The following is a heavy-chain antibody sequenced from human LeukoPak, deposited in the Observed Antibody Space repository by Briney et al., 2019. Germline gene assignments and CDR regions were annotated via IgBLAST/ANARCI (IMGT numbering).Heavy chain of an antibody. D-gene: IGHD3-9*01. Sequence: GGSLRLSCAASGFTVSSNYMSWVRQAPGKGLEWVSVIYSGGSTYYADSVKGRFTISRDNSKSTLYLQMNSLRAEDTAVYYCARGGPGEDDILTGSHDYWGQGTLVTVSS. J-gene: IGHJ4*02. CDR3: ARGGPGEDDILTGSHDY. CDR2: IYSGGST. CDR1: GFTVSSNY. V-gene: IGHV3-53*01.